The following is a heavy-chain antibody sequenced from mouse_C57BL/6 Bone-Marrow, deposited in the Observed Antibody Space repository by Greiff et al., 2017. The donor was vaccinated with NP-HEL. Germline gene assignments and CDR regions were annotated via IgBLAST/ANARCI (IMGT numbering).Heavy chain of an antibody. Sequence: QVQLKESGPGLVAPSQRLSITCTVSGFSLTSYGVHWVRQPPGKGLAWLVVIWSDGSTTYNSALKSRLSISKDNSKSQVFLKMNSLQTDDTAMYYGARQGSSYVDYFDYWGQGTTLTVSS. V-gene: IGHV2-6-1*01. J-gene: IGHJ2*01. D-gene: IGHD1-1*01. CDR2: IWSDGST. CDR1: GFSLTSYG. CDR3: ARQGSSYVDYFDY.